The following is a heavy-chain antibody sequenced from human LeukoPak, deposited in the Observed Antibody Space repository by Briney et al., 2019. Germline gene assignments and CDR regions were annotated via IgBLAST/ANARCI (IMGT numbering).Heavy chain of an antibody. CDR3: ARDLWFGELSEGDAFDI. Sequence: SVKVSCKASGGTFSSYAINWVRQAPGQGLEWMGGIIPIFGTANYAQKFQGRVTITADESTSTAYMELSSLRSEDTAVYYCARDLWFGELSEGDAFDIWGQGTMVTVSS. D-gene: IGHD3-10*01. CDR1: GGTFSSYA. V-gene: IGHV1-69*01. J-gene: IGHJ3*02. CDR2: IIPIFGTA.